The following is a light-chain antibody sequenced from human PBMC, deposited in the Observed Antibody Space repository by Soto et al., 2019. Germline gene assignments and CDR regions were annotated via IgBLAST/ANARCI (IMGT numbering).Light chain of an antibody. V-gene: IGKV3-20*01. J-gene: IGKJ3*01. CDR2: SAS. Sequence: ATLSCRASRTVDGNYLAWYHQKPGQAPRLLIHSASTRAPGIPDRFSASGAGTDFTLTISRLEPEDSAVYYCQQYSASPRTFGPGTKVDIK. CDR1: RTVDGNY. CDR3: QQYSASPRT.